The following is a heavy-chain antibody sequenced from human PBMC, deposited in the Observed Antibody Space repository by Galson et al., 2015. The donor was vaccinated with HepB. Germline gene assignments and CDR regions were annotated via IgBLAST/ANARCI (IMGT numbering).Heavy chain of an antibody. Sequence: SLRLSCAASGFTFSSYDMHWVRQATGKGLEWVPAIGTAGDTYYPGSVKGRFTISRENAKNSLYLRMNSLRAGDTAVYYCARDSMVQGAPRAFDIWGQGTMVTVSS. V-gene: IGHV3-13*01. CDR2: IGTAGDT. D-gene: IGHD3-10*01. CDR1: GFTFSSYD. CDR3: ARDSMVQGAPRAFDI. J-gene: IGHJ3*02.